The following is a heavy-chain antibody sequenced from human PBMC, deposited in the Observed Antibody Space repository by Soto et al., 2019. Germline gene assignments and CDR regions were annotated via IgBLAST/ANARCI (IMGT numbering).Heavy chain of an antibody. Sequence: TSETLSLTCAVYGGSFSGYYWSWIRQPPGKGLEWIGEINHSGSTNYNPSLKSRVTISVDTSKNQFSLKLSSVTAADTAVYYCARKLRITIFGVVKSLGIMDVWGQGTTVTAP. V-gene: IGHV4-34*01. D-gene: IGHD3-3*01. J-gene: IGHJ6*02. CDR2: INHSGST. CDR3: ARKLRITIFGVVKSLGIMDV. CDR1: GGSFSGYY.